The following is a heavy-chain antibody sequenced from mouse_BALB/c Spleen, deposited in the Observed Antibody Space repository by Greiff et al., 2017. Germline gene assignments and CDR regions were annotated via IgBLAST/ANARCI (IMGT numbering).Heavy chain of an antibody. CDR1: GFSLTSYG. V-gene: IGHV2-9*02. Sequence: VKLVESGPGLVAPSQSLSITCTVSGFSLTSYGVHWVRQPPGKGLEWLGVIWAGGSTNYNSALMSRLSISKDNSKSQVFLKMNSLQTDDTAMYYCASGLGSAWFAYWGQGTLVTVSA. CDR2: IWAGGST. J-gene: IGHJ3*01. D-gene: IGHD3-1*01. CDR3: ASGLGSAWFAY.